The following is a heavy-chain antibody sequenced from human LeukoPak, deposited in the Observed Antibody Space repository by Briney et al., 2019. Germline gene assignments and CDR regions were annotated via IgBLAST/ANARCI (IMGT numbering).Heavy chain of an antibody. Sequence: SETLSLTCAVYGGSFSGYYWSWIRQPPGKGLEWIGEINHSGSTNYNPSLKSRVTISVDTSKNQFSLKLSSVTAADTAVYYCARCPFGRIRYSSSWYYFDYWGQGTLVTVSS. J-gene: IGHJ4*02. CDR1: GGSFSGYY. CDR2: INHSGST. CDR3: ARCPFGRIRYSSSWYYFDY. V-gene: IGHV4-34*01. D-gene: IGHD6-13*01.